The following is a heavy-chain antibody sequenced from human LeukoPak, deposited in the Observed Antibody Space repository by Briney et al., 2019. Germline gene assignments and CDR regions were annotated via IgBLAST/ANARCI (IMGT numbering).Heavy chain of an antibody. D-gene: IGHD2-15*01. CDR3: ARGMAVAAAYFDY. J-gene: IGHJ4*02. CDR1: GGSFSGYY. Sequence: SETLSLTCAVYGGSFSGYYWSWIRQPPGKGLEWIGEINHSGSTNYNSSLKSRVTISVDTSKNQFSLKLSSVTAADTAVYYCARGMAVAAAYFDYWGQGTLVTVSS. V-gene: IGHV4-34*01. CDR2: INHSGST.